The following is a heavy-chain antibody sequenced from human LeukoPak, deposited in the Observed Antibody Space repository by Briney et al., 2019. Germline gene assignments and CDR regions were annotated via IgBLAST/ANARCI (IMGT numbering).Heavy chain of an antibody. CDR2: IRSKTYGGTT. D-gene: IGHD3-10*01. Sequence: HPGGSLRLSCTDSGFTFGDYGMSWVRQAPGKGLEWVGLIRSKTYGGTTEHAASVKGRFTMSRDDSKSIAYLQMNSLKTEDTAVYYCTRVRGVIVEGFDYWGQGTRITVSS. CDR3: TRVRGVIVEGFDY. V-gene: IGHV3-49*04. CDR1: GFTFGDYG. J-gene: IGHJ4*02.